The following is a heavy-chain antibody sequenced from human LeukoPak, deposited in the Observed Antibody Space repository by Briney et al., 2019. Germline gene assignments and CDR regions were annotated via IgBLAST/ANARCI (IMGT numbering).Heavy chain of an antibody. CDR1: GFTFSSYS. J-gene: IGHJ5*02. D-gene: IGHD1-1*01. CDR2: ISSSSSYI. Sequence: GGSLRLSCAASGFTFSSYSMNWVRQAPGKGLEWVSSISSSSSYIYYADSVKGRFTISRDNAKNSLYLQMNSLRAEDTAVYYCARGWTGTTVRSPNLHWFDPWGQGTLVTVSS. V-gene: IGHV3-21*01. CDR3: ARGWTGTTVRSPNLHWFDP.